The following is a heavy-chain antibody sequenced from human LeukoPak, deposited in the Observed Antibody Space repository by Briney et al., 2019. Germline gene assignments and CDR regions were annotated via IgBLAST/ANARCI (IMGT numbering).Heavy chain of an antibody. CDR1: GYTFTSYG. V-gene: IGHV1-18*01. Sequence: GASVKVSSKASGYTFTSYGISWVRQAPGQGLEWMGWISAYNGNTNYAQKLQGRVTMTTDTSTSTAYMELRSLRSDDTAVYYCARDEEEYSGSYSSVDYWGQGTLVTVSS. CDR3: ARDEEEYSGSYSSVDY. J-gene: IGHJ4*02. CDR2: ISAYNGNT. D-gene: IGHD1-26*01.